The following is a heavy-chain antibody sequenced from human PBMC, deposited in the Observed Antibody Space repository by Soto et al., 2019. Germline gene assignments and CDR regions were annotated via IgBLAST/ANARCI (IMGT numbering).Heavy chain of an antibody. CDR1: GFTFSDYY. CDR3: TRDSLDGYNYVNS. D-gene: IGHD5-12*01. J-gene: IGHJ4*02. V-gene: IGHV3-11*06. Sequence: GGVLRLACAASGFTFSDYYMSWIRRSPGKGLEWISYISSARTYANLADSVEGRFTISIEDARNALSLQMNSLRVDGTPYYYCTRDSLDGYNYVNSGGQGPLVTDS. CDR2: ISSARTYA.